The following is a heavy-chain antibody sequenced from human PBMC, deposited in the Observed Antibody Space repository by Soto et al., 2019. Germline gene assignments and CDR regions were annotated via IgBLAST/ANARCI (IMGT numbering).Heavy chain of an antibody. V-gene: IGHV3-30*18. CDR1: GFTFSTYG. CDR2: ILSDGSNK. D-gene: IGHD6-19*01. Sequence: QVQLVESGGGVVQPGRSLRLSCAASGFTFSTYGMHWVRQAPGKGLEWVASILSDGSNKNYADSVKGRFTISRDNSKNTLYLQMNSLRVEDTAFYYCAKGKAVAGTCAWFDPWGQGTLVTVSS. J-gene: IGHJ5*02. CDR3: AKGKAVAGTCAWFDP.